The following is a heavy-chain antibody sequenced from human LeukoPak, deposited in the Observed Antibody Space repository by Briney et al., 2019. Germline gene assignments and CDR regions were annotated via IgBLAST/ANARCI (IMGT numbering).Heavy chain of an antibody. Sequence: GGSLRLSCEASGFSVSSNGMTWVRQVPGKGLEYVSGIDGTSGKTYYADSVKGRFTISRDNPKNTLYLQMNSLRAEDTAVYYCAKGAARPGFGFDYWGQGTLVTVSS. J-gene: IGHJ4*02. D-gene: IGHD6-6*01. CDR1: GFSVSSNG. CDR3: AKGAARPGFGFDY. CDR2: IDGTSGKT. V-gene: IGHV3-23*01.